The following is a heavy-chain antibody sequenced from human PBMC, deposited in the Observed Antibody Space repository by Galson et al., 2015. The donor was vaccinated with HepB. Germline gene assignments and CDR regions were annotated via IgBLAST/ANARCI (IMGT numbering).Heavy chain of an antibody. Sequence: LSLTCTVSGGSVSSGRHYWNWIRQPPGKGLEWIGYIYYSGTTNYNPSLKSRVTISVDTSKNQFSLKLSSVTAADTAVYYCARQTDYGGNPFDSWGQGTLGTVSS. CDR2: IYYSGTT. V-gene: IGHV4-61*01. CDR1: GGSVSSGRHY. CDR3: ARQTDYGGNPFDS. D-gene: IGHD4-23*01. J-gene: IGHJ4*02.